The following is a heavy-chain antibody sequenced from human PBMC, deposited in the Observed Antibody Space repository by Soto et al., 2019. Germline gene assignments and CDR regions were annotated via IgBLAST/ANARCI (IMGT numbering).Heavy chain of an antibody. Sequence: QVQLVESGGGVVQPGRSLRLSCAASGFTFSSYGMHWVRQAPGKGLEWVAVISYDGSNKYYADSVKGRFTISRDNSKNTLYLQMNSLIAEDTAVYYCAKGVPAAQYVFDYWGQGTLVTVSS. CDR2: ISYDGSNK. V-gene: IGHV3-30*18. CDR1: GFTFSSYG. J-gene: IGHJ4*02. D-gene: IGHD2-2*01. CDR3: AKGVPAAQYVFDY.